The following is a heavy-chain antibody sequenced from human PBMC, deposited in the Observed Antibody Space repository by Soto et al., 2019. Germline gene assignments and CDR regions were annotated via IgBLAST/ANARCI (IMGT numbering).Heavy chain of an antibody. CDR1: GFTFSSYA. D-gene: IGHD3-16*02. CDR2: ISYDGSNK. J-gene: IGHJ4*02. V-gene: IGHV3-30-3*01. Sequence: QVQLVESGGGVVQPGRSLRLSCAASGFTFSSYAMHWVRQAPGKGLEWVAVISYDGSNKYYADSVKGRFTISRDNSKNTLHLQMNSLRAEDTAVYYCARREAITFGGVIGTLDYWGQGTLVTVSS. CDR3: ARREAITFGGVIGTLDY.